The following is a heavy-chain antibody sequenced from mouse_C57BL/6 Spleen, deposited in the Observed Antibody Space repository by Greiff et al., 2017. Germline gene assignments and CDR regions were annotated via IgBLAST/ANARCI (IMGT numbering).Heavy chain of an antibody. CDR3: AMYYGSMDYYAMDY. D-gene: IGHD1-1*01. Sequence: QVHVKQSGAELVKPGASVKLSCKASGYTFTSSWMHWVKQRPGRGLEWIGRIDPNSGGTKYNEKFQDKATLTVDKPSSTAYMQLSSLTSEDSAVDYCAMYYGSMDYYAMDYWGQGTSVTVSA. V-gene: IGHV1-72*01. CDR1: GYTFTSSW. CDR2: IDPNSGGT. J-gene: IGHJ4*01.